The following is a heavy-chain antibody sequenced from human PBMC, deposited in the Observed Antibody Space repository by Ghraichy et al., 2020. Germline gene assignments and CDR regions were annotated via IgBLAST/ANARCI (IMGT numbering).Heavy chain of an antibody. V-gene: IGHV3-23*01. J-gene: IGHJ4*02. CDR3: AKDTVTREYYFDY. CDR2: ISGSGGST. D-gene: IGHD4-17*01. Sequence: GGSLRLSCVASGFTFSSYAMSWVRQAPGKGLDWVSAISGSGGSTYYADSVKGRFTISRDNSKNTLYLQMNSLRAEDTAVYYCAKDTVTREYYFDYWGQGTLVTVSS. CDR1: GFTFSSYA.